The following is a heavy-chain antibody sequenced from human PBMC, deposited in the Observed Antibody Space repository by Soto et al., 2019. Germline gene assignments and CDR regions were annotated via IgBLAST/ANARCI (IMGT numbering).Heavy chain of an antibody. J-gene: IGHJ3*02. D-gene: IGHD3-3*01. Sequence: GGSLRLSCAASGFTFSNAWMSWVRQAPGKGLEWVGRIKSKTDGGTTDYAAPVKGRFTISRDDSKNTLYLQMNSLKTEDTAVYYCTTVIYDFWSEDAFDIWGQGTMVTVSS. CDR2: IKSKTDGGTT. V-gene: IGHV3-15*01. CDR1: GFTFSNAW. CDR3: TTVIYDFWSEDAFDI.